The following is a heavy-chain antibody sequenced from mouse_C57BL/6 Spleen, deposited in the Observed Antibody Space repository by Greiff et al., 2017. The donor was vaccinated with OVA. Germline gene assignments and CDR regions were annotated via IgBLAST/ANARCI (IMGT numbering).Heavy chain of an antibody. CDR3: ARKAQEYAMDY. Sequence: QVQLQPPWAELVRPGSSVKLSCKASGYTFTSYWMDWVKQRPGQGLEWIGNIYPSDSETHYNQKFKDKATLTVDKSSSTAYMQLSSLTSEDSAVYYCARKAQEYAMDYWGQGTSVTVSS. D-gene: IGHD3-2*02. V-gene: IGHV1-61*01. J-gene: IGHJ4*01. CDR1: GYTFTSYW. CDR2: IYPSDSET.